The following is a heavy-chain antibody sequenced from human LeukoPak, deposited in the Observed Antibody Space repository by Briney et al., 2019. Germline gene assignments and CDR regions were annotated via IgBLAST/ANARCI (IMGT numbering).Heavy chain of an antibody. J-gene: IGHJ4*02. CDR2: IYTSGST. D-gene: IGHD5-18*01. CDR3: ARGGTAMVNRKNFDY. Sequence: SETLSLTCTVSGGSISSYYWSWIRQPAGKGLEWIGRIYTSGSTNYNPSLKSRVTISVDTSKNQFSLKLSSVTAADTAVYYCARGGTAMVNRKNFDYWGQGTLVTVSS. CDR1: GGSISSYY. V-gene: IGHV4-4*07.